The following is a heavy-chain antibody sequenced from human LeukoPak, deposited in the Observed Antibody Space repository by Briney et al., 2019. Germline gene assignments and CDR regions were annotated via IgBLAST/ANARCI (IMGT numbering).Heavy chain of an antibody. CDR3: ARGSYYDHSGYLYY. D-gene: IGHD3-22*01. V-gene: IGHV3-20*04. J-gene: IGHJ4*02. CDR1: GFTFRTYA. CDR2: ITWNGGST. Sequence: GGSLRLSCVASGFTFRTYAMSWVRQAPGKGLEWVSGITWNGGSTGYADSVKGRFTISRDNAKNSLYLQMNSLRAEDTALYYCARGSYYDHSGYLYYWGQGTLVTVSS.